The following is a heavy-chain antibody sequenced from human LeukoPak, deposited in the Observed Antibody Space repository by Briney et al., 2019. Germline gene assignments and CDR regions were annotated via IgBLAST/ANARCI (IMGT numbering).Heavy chain of an antibody. Sequence: SETLSLTCTVSGGSISSSSYYWGWIRQPPGTGLEWIGSIYYSGSTYYNPSLKSRVTISVDTSKNQFSLKLSSVTAADTAVYYCGQFSYAFDIWGQGTMVTVSS. J-gene: IGHJ3*02. CDR3: GQFSYAFDI. V-gene: IGHV4-39*07. CDR1: GGSISSSSYY. CDR2: IYYSGST. D-gene: IGHD5-24*01.